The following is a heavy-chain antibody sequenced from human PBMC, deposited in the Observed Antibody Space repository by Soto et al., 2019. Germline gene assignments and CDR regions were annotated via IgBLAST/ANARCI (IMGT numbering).Heavy chain of an antibody. CDR2: IYYSWTT. CDR1: GRSISSSSYY. J-gene: IGHJ6*03. CDR3: VRVLRWKWQSYYYVDV. V-gene: IGHV4-39*01. D-gene: IGHD3-3*01. Sequence: PSQTLSLTCTLSGRSISSSSYYWGWIRQPPGKGLEWIASIYYSWTTYYNPSLKSRVTISLDTSKNQFSLKLSSLTAAATAVYCCVRVLRWKWQSYYYVDVWGKGITVTVSS.